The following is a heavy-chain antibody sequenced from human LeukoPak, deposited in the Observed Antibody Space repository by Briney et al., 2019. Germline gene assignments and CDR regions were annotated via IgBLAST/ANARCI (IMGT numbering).Heavy chain of an antibody. J-gene: IGHJ1*01. CDR3: ARDDYGDYSSPFQH. CDR2: IYTSGST. V-gene: IGHV4-61*02. D-gene: IGHD4-17*01. CDR1: GGSISSGSYY. Sequence: KPSQTLSLTCTVSGGSISSGSYYWSWIRQPAGKGLEWIGRIYTSGSTNYNPSLKSRVTISLDTSKKHFSLKLSSVTAADTAVYFCARDDYGDYSSPFQHWGLGTLVTVSS.